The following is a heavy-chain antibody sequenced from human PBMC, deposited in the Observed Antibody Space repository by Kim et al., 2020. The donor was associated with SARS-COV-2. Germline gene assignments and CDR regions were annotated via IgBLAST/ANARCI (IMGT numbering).Heavy chain of an antibody. CDR1: GFTFDDYA. V-gene: IGHV3-9*01. Sequence: GGSLRLSCAASGFTFDDYAMHWVRQAPGKGLEWVSGISWNSGSIGYADSVKGRFTISRDNAKNSLYLQMNSLRAEDTAVYYCAKDTVWGQGTLVTVSS. J-gene: IGHJ4*02. CDR2: ISWNSGSI. CDR3: AKDTV.